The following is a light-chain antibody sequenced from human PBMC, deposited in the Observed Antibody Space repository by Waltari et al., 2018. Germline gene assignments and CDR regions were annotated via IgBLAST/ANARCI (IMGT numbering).Light chain of an antibody. Sequence: DIVMTQSPDSLAVSLGERATINCNSSQSAIHSSNTRSSLAWYQQKPGQPPKLLIYWTSTRQPGVPDRFSGSGSGTDFTLTISTLQAEDVAVYYCHQYCSTPLTFGQGTKVDIK. CDR2: WTS. J-gene: IGKJ1*01. CDR3: HQYCSTPLT. CDR1: QSAIHSSNTRSS. V-gene: IGKV4-1*01.